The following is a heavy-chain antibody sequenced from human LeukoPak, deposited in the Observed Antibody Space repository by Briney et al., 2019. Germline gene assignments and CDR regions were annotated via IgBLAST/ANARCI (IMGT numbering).Heavy chain of an antibody. V-gene: IGHV3-7*01. CDR2: TNQDGSEK. CDR1: GFRLSSYW. J-gene: IGHJ3*02. D-gene: IGHD4-17*01. Sequence: GGSLRLSCAAYGFRLSSYWMSWVRQAPGKGLEWVANTNQDGSEKHYVDSVKGRISISRDNAKSSLYLQMNSLRVEDTAVYYCVRVFRDYVEAFDIWGQGTTVTVSS. CDR3: VRVFRDYVEAFDI.